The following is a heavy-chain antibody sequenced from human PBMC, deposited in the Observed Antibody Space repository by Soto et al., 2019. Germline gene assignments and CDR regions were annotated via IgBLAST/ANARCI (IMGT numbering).Heavy chain of an antibody. CDR2: IYYSGST. Sequence: SETLSLTCTVSGGSISSYYWSWIRQPPGKGLEWIGYIYYSGSTNYNPSLKSRVTISVDTSKNQFSLKLSSVTAADTAVYYCARDIGSGSDYNDPNYYYYGMDVWGQGTTVTVSS. V-gene: IGHV4-59*01. CDR3: ARDIGSGSDYNDPNYYYYGMDV. D-gene: IGHD3-10*01. J-gene: IGHJ6*02. CDR1: GGSISSYY.